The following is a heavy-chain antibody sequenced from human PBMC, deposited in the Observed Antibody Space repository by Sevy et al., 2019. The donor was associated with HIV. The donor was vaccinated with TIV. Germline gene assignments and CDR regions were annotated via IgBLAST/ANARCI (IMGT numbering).Heavy chain of an antibody. CDR2: IYYSGST. CDR3: ARRRARSAYYYDSSGYYELFDY. V-gene: IGHV4-39*01. J-gene: IGHJ4*02. CDR1: GGSISSSSYY. D-gene: IGHD3-22*01. Sequence: SETLSLTCTVSGGSISSSSYYWGWIRQPPGKGLEWIGSIYYSGSTYYNPSLKSRVTISVDTSKNQFSLKLSSVTAADPAVYYCARRRARSAYYYDSSGYYELFDYWGQGTLVTVSS.